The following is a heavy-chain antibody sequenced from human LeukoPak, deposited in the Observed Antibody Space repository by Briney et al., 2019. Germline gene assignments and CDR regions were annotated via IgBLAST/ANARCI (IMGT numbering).Heavy chain of an antibody. D-gene: IGHD6-6*01. CDR2: VDAHGGSR. Sequence: GGSLRLSCAGSGFTFSNYWMYWVRQAPGKGLVWVSHVDAHGGSRTYADSVKGRFTISRDNDKKTMYLQMSSLRAEDTAVYYCVRGPSFSYYSYDMDVWGQGPTVTVSS. CDR1: GFTFSNYW. J-gene: IGHJ6*02. CDR3: VRGPSFSYYSYDMDV. V-gene: IGHV3-74*01.